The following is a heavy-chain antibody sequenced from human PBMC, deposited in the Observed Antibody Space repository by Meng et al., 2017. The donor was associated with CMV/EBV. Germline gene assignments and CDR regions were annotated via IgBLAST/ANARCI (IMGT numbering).Heavy chain of an antibody. CDR1: VFTFSSYG. V-gene: IGHV3-30*02. CDR2: IRYDGSNK. D-gene: IGHD1-26*01. Sequence: GESLQISCAASVFTFSSYGMHWVRQAPGKGLEWVAFIRYDGSNKYYADSVKGRFTISRDNSKNTLYLQMNSLRAEDTAVYYCAKHAGSYYSYYYYYGMDVWGQGTTVTVSS. CDR3: AKHAGSYYSYYYYYGMDV. J-gene: IGHJ6*02.